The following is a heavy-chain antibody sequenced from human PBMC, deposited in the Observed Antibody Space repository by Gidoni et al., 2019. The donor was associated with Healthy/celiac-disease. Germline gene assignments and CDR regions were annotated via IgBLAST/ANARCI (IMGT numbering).Heavy chain of an antibody. D-gene: IGHD3-3*01. J-gene: IGHJ6*02. CDR2: SNHSGST. V-gene: IGHV4-34*01. CDR1: GGSFSGYY. CDR3: AFVPRVYYYYGMDV. Sequence: QVQLQQWGAGLLKPSETLSLTCAVYGGSFSGYYWSWIRQPPGKGLAWIGESNHSGSTNYNPSLKSRVTISVDTSKNQFSLKLSSVTAADMAVYYCAFVPRVYYYYGMDVWGQGTTVTVSS.